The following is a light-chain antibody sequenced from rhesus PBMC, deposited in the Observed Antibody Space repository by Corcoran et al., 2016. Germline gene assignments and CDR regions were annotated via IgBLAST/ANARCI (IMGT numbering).Light chain of an antibody. V-gene: IGKV1-32*03. J-gene: IGKJ2*01. CDR1: QGISSS. CDR3: QQGYSTPYS. CDR2: YAN. Sequence: DIQMSQSPSSLSASVGDRVTITCRASQGISSSLNWYQQKPGKAPKLLIYYANSLASGVPSMFSGSGSGSDYTLTISSLQPEDFATYYCQQGYSTPYSFGQGTKVEIK.